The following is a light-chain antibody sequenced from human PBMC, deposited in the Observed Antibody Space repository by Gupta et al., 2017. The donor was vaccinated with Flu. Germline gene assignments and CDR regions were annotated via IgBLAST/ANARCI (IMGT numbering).Light chain of an antibody. V-gene: IGKV1-39*01. Sequence: PSSLAASVGDRVTITCRASQNINIFVNWYQQKPGKAPNLLIYAAANLQNGAPSRFSGSGSGTDFILTISRLQPEDFATYYCEQTDYTPKTFGQGTKVEVK. J-gene: IGKJ1*01. CDR2: AAA. CDR1: QNINIF. CDR3: EQTDYTPKT.